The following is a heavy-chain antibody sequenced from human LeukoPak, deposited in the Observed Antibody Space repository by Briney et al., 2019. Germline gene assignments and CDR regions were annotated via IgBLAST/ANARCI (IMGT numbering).Heavy chain of an antibody. V-gene: IGHV1-2*02. J-gene: IGHJ4*02. CDR3: PISLHAKPALGAPRFDF. Sequence: ASEKVSCKASGITFTGYYIHWVRQAPRQGLEGMGWINPNSGGTNYAQKFQGRVTMTSDTSINTAYMELSRLRSDDTAMYYCPISLHAKPALGAPRFDFWGQGTLVTVSS. CDR2: INPNSGGT. D-gene: IGHD1-26*01. CDR1: GITFTGYY.